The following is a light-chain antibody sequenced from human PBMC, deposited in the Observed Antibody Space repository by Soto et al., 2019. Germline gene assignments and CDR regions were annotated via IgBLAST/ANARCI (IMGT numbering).Light chain of an antibody. CDR2: DAS. J-gene: IGKJ4*01. CDR3: QQRSNWLT. V-gene: IGKV3-11*01. Sequence: EIVLTQSPATLSLSPGERATLSCRASQSVSSYLAWYQQKPGQAPRLLISDASNRATGIPARFSGSGSGTAFTLTISSLEPEDFAVYYCQQRSNWLTFGGGTKVEIK. CDR1: QSVSSY.